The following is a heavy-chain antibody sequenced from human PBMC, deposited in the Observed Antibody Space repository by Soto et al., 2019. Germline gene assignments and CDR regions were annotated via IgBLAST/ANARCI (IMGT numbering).Heavy chain of an antibody. CDR1: GFPFQSYA. Sequence: PGGSLRLSCAASGFPFQSYAMNWVRQAPGRGLEWVSGITGTGSATYYADSVKGRLTISRDNSKNTVYLQMNNLRAEDTAIYHCAKERDYSNYLRTVFDYWGQGTLVTVSS. V-gene: IGHV3-23*01. CDR3: AKERDYSNYLRTVFDY. J-gene: IGHJ4*02. D-gene: IGHD4-4*01. CDR2: ITGTGSAT.